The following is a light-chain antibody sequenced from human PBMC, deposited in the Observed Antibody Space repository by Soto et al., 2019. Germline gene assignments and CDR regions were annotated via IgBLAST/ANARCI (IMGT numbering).Light chain of an antibody. V-gene: IGLV1-47*01. CDR3: AAWDDSLSAHYV. CDR1: SSNIGSNY. CDR2: RNN. Sequence: ALTQPPSASGTPGQRVTISCSGSSSNIGSNYVYWYQQLPGTAPKLLIYRNNQRPSGVPDRFSGSKSGTSASLAISGLRSEDEADYYCAAWDDSLSAHYVFGTGTKVTVL. J-gene: IGLJ1*01.